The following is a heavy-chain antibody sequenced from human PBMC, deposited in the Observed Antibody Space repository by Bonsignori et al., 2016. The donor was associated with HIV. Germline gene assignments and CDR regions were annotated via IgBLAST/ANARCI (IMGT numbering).Heavy chain of an antibody. CDR3: ASQSRSGITGTNFDY. J-gene: IGHJ4*02. CDR2: ISSSGSTI. V-gene: IGHV3-48*03. D-gene: IGHD1-20*01. Sequence: VRQAPGKGLEWVSYISSSGSTIYYADSVKGRFTISRDNAKNSLYLQMNSLRAEDTAVYYCASQSRSGITGTNFDYWGQGTLVTVSS.